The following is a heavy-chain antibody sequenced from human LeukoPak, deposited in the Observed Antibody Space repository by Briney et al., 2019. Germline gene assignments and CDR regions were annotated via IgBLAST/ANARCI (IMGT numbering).Heavy chain of an antibody. V-gene: IGHV4-34*01. D-gene: IGHD4-23*01. CDR1: GFTFSDAW. CDR2: INHSGST. J-gene: IGHJ6*03. Sequence: PGGSLRLSCAASGFTFSDAWMSWIRQPPGKGLEWIGEINHSGSTNYNPSLKSRVTISVDTSKNQFSLKLSSVTAADTAVYYCARGGGDYYYMDVWGKGTTVTVSS. CDR3: ARGGGDYYYMDV.